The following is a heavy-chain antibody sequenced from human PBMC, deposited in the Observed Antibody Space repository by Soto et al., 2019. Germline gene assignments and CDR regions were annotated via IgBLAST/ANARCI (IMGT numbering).Heavy chain of an antibody. CDR2: IYYSGST. D-gene: IGHD3-16*02. Sequence: SETLSLTCTVSGGSISSTSYYWGWIRQPPGRGLEWIGSIYYSGSTYYNPSLKSRVTISVDTSKNQFSLTLSSVTDADTAVYYCARARYDYIWGSYRYLDYWGQGTLVTVSS. CDR3: ARARYDYIWGSYRYLDY. J-gene: IGHJ4*02. V-gene: IGHV4-39*01. CDR1: GGSISSTSYY.